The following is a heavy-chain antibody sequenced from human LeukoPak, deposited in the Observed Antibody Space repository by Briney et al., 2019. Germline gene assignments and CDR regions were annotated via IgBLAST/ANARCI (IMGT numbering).Heavy chain of an antibody. Sequence: ASVNVSLKAAGYTFTVYYMHLVRQAPGQGLEWVGWINLSRGGTNDAQNFQGRVTMTRYTSINTAYMELSRLRSEDTAVYYRARLPGVPRATTRNWFDPWGQGTLVTVSS. CDR3: ARLPGVPRATTRNWFDP. J-gene: IGHJ5*02. V-gene: IGHV1-2*02. CDR1: GYTFTVYY. CDR2: INLSRGGT. D-gene: IGHD1-26*01.